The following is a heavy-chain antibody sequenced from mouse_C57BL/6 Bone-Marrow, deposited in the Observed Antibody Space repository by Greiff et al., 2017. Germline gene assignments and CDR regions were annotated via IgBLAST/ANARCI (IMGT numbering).Heavy chain of an antibody. CDR1: GFNIKDDY. CDR3: TPDYDGSEAY. V-gene: IGHV14-4*01. D-gene: IGHD1-1*01. Sequence: VQLQQSGAELVRPGASVKLSCTASGFNIKDDYMHWVKQRPEQGLEWIGWIDPENGDTEYASKFQGKATITADTSSNTAYLQLSSLTSEDTAVYYWTPDYDGSEAYWGQGTLVTVSA. CDR2: IDPENGDT. J-gene: IGHJ3*01.